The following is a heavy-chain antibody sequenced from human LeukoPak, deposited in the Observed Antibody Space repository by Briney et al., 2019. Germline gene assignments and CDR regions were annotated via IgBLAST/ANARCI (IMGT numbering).Heavy chain of an antibody. Sequence: SETLSLTCAVSGGSISSYYWSWIRQPPGKGLEWIGYIYYTGSTNYNPSLKSRVTISLDTSKNQFSLKLSSVTAADTAVYYCARLLTGKTNWFDPWGQGTLVTVSS. V-gene: IGHV4-59*08. CDR1: GGSISSYY. J-gene: IGHJ5*02. CDR3: ARLLTGKTNWFDP. D-gene: IGHD1-14*01. CDR2: IYYTGST.